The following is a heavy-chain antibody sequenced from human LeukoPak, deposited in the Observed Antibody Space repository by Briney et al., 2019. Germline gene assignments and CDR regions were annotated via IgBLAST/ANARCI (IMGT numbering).Heavy chain of an antibody. J-gene: IGHJ4*02. V-gene: IGHV3-23*01. Sequence: GGSLRLSCAASGFTFSSYAMSWVRQAPGKGLEWVSAISGSGGSTYYADSVKGRLTISRDNSKNTLYLQMNSLRAEDTAVYYCAKDGAAAAGILVYFDYWGQGTLVTVSS. CDR1: GFTFSSYA. CDR2: ISGSGGST. CDR3: AKDGAAAAGILVYFDY. D-gene: IGHD6-13*01.